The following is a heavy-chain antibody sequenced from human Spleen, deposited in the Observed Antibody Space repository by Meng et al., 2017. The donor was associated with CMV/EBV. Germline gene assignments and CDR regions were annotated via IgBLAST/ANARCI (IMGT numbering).Heavy chain of an antibody. CDR3: AREVSAMVPETRGWFDP. V-gene: IGHV4-39*06. CDR1: SLKSSRFY. J-gene: IGHJ5*02. CDR2: LHSGVST. D-gene: IGHD5-18*01. Sequence: SLKSSRFYWGWVRQAPRQGLACIGSLHSGVSTYYGPALKSRVTISVDTSKNQLTLKLSSVTAADTAVYYCAREVSAMVPETRGWFDPWGQGTLVTVSS.